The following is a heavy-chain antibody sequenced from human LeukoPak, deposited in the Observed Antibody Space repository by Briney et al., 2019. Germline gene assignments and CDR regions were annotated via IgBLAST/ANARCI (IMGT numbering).Heavy chain of an antibody. V-gene: IGHV4-4*07. CDR3: AREGGPGGDYGSIDS. Sequence: SETLSLTCSVSGGSISSYYWSWVRQPAGKQPEWIGRMYTSGSTYYNPSLKSRVTMSADTSKNQFSLKLTSVTAADTSVYYCAREGGPGGDYGSIDSWGQRTLVTVSS. CDR2: MYTSGST. J-gene: IGHJ4*02. CDR1: GGSISSYY. D-gene: IGHD4-17*01.